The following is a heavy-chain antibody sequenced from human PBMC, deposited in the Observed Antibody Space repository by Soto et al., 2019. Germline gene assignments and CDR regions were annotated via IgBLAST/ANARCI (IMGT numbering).Heavy chain of an antibody. CDR2: IWYDGSNK. CDR1: GVTFSSYG. Sequence: GGSLRLSWAASGVTFSSYGMHWVRQAQGKGLEWVAVIWYDGSNKYYADSVKGRFTISRDNSKNTLYLQMNSLRAEDTAVYYCARSYYYDSSGYYLSFFQHWGQGTLVTVSS. D-gene: IGHD3-22*01. J-gene: IGHJ1*01. CDR3: ARSYYYDSSGYYLSFFQH. V-gene: IGHV3-33*01.